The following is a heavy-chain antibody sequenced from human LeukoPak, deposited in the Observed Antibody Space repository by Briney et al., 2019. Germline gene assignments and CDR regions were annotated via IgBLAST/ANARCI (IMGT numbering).Heavy chain of an antibody. D-gene: IGHD5-18*01. CDR3: ARDLHVDTAMGPTRFDY. J-gene: IGHJ4*02. CDR2: IYHSGST. V-gene: IGHV4-4*02. Sequence: GSLRLSCAASGFTFSSYGMSWVRQPPGKGLEWIGEIYHSGSTNYNPSLKSRVTISVDKSKNQFSLKLSSVTAADTAVYYCARDLHVDTAMGPTRFDYWGQGTLVTVSS. CDR1: GFTFSSYGM.